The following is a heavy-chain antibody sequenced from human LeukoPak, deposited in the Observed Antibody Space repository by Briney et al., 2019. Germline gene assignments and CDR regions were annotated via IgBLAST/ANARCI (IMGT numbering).Heavy chain of an antibody. V-gene: IGHV4-39*07. CDR1: GGSISSSSYY. J-gene: IGHJ4*02. D-gene: IGHD7-27*01. Sequence: SETLSLTCTVSGGSISSSSYYWSWIRQPPGKGLEWIGEINHSGSTNYNPSLKSRVTISVDTSKNQFSLKLSSVTAADTAVYYCARGGELGLYYFDYWGQGTLVTVSS. CDR2: INHSGST. CDR3: ARGGELGLYYFDY.